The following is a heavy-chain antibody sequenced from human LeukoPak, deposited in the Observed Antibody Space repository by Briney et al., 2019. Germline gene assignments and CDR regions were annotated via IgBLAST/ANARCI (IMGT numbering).Heavy chain of an antibody. CDR1: GGTFSSYA. V-gene: IGHV1-69*04. CDR2: IIPILGIA. CDR3: ARDIDYGDYPTY. Sequence: SVKVSYKASGGTFSSYAISWVRQAPGQGLEWMGRIIPILGIANYAQKFQGRVTITADKSTSTAYMELSSLRSEDTAVYYCARDIDYGDYPTYWGQGTLVTVSS. D-gene: IGHD4-17*01. J-gene: IGHJ4*02.